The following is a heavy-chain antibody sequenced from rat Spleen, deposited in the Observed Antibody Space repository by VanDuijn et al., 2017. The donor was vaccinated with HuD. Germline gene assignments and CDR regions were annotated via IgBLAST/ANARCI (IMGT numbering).Heavy chain of an antibody. V-gene: IGHV5-25*01. CDR2: ISTSGGST. D-gene: IGHD1-1*01. Sequence: EVQLVETGGGLVQPGRSLKLSCAASGFTFSNYDMAWVRQAPTKGLEWVASISTSGGSTYYPDSVKGRFTISRDNAKSTLYLQMDFLRSEDTASYYCTRHGGLWYYSGDVPFDYWGQGVMVTVSS. CDR1: GFTFSNYD. CDR3: TRHGGLWYYSGDVPFDY. J-gene: IGHJ2*01.